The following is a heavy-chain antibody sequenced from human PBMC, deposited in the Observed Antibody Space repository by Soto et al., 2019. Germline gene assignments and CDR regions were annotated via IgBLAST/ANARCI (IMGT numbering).Heavy chain of an antibody. CDR1: GFTFNSYA. D-gene: IGHD3-22*01. CDR2: LSGSGGST. V-gene: IGHV3-23*01. Sequence: GGSLRLSCAASGFTFNSYAMSWVRQAPGKGLEWVSALSGSGGSTYYADSVKGRFTISRDNSKHTLYLQMNSLRAEDTAVYYCAKEAYYYDSSTYYYRPGYYYYGMDVWGQGTTVTVSS. CDR3: AKEAYYYDSSTYYYRPGYYYYGMDV. J-gene: IGHJ6*02.